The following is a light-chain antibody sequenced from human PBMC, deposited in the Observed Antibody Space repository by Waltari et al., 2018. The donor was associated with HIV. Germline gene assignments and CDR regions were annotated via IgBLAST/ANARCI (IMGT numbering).Light chain of an antibody. Sequence: QSVLTQPPSASGTPGQRVTISCSGSSSNIGSSYVYWYQQLPGTAPKLLMYRNNQRPSGVPDRFSGSTSCTSASLAISGRRSEDEADYYCATWDDSLSGLWVFGGGTKLTVL. CDR3: ATWDDSLSGLWV. J-gene: IGLJ3*02. CDR1: SSNIGSSY. V-gene: IGLV1-47*01. CDR2: RNN.